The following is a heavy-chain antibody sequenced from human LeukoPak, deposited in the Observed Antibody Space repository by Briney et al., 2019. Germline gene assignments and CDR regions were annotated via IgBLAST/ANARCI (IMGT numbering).Heavy chain of an antibody. CDR2: IYYSGST. D-gene: IGHD6-19*01. J-gene: IGHJ4*02. CDR3: ARSDEAVAGPTFDY. CDR1: GGSISSYY. V-gene: IGHV4-59*01. Sequence: SETLSLTCTVSGGSISSYYWSWIRQPPGKGLEWIGYIYYSGSTNYNPSLKSRVTISVDTSKNQFSLKLSSVTAADTAGYYCARSDEAVAGPTFDYWGQGTLVTVSS.